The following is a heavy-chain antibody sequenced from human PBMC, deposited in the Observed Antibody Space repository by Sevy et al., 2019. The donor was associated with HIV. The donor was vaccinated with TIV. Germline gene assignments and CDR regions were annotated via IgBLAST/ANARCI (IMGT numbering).Heavy chain of an antibody. Sequence: GGYLRLSCAGSGFTFRSYGIHWVRQSPGKGLEWVAFISFDGRNTYSADSVKGRFTVSRDNSNNAVYLQMNNLRTEDTAMYYCAKDILGDNSPWFFFDYWGQGTQVTVSS. CDR3: AKDILGDNSPWFFFDY. D-gene: IGHD3-9*01. V-gene: IGHV3-30*18. CDR2: ISFDGRNT. J-gene: IGHJ4*02. CDR1: GFTFRSYG.